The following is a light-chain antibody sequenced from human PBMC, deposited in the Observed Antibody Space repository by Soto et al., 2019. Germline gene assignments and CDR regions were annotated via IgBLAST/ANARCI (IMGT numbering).Light chain of an antibody. J-gene: IGKJ1*01. CDR2: AAS. CDR1: QGVSNS. Sequence: DNQMTQSPSSLSASVGDRVTITCRASQGVSNSLAWYQQKPGKVPKLLIYAASTLQSEVPSRFSGSGSGTDFTLTISSLQPEDVATYYCQKYNSAPTWTFGQGTKVEIK. V-gene: IGKV1-27*01. CDR3: QKYNSAPTWT.